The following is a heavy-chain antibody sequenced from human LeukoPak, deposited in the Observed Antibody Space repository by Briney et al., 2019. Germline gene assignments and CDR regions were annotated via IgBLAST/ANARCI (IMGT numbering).Heavy chain of an antibody. V-gene: IGHV3-7*01. CDR3: ARDASSSWYGLSGFDY. D-gene: IGHD6-13*01. CDR1: RFTFSSYW. Sequence: GGSLRLPCAASRFTFSSYWMSWVRQAPGKGLEWVANIKQDGSEEYYVDSVKGRFTISRDNAKNSLYLQMNSLRAEDTAVYYCARDASSSWYGLSGFDYWGRGTLVTVSS. CDR2: IKQDGSEE. J-gene: IGHJ4*02.